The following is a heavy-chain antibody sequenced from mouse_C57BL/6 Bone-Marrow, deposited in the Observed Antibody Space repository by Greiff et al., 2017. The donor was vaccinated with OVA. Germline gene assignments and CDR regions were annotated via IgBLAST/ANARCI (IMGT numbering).Heavy chain of an antibody. V-gene: IGHV1-26*01. Sequence: VQLQQSGPELVKPGASVKISCKASGYTFTDYYMNWVKQSHGKSLEWIGDINPNNGGTSYNQTFKGKATLTVDKSSSTAYMELRILTSEDSAVYYCARLPGGVDYWGQGTTLTVSS. CDR3: ARLPGGVDY. J-gene: IGHJ2*01. D-gene: IGHD1-1*02. CDR1: GYTFTDYY. CDR2: INPNNGGT.